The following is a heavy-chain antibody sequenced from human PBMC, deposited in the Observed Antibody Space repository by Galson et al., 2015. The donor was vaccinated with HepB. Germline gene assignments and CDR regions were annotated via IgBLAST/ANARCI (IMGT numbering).Heavy chain of an antibody. CDR3: AKNRAELWFDDLDY. V-gene: IGHV3-23*01. CDR2: GSGGST. J-gene: IGHJ4*02. D-gene: IGHD3-10*01. Sequence: SLRLSCAASGFTLSSYAMAWVRQAPAKGLEWVSGSGGSTYYADSVEGRFTIPRDNSKNTPYLQMNSLRPEDTAVYYCAKNRAELWFDDLDYWGQGTLVTVSS. CDR1: GFTLSSYA.